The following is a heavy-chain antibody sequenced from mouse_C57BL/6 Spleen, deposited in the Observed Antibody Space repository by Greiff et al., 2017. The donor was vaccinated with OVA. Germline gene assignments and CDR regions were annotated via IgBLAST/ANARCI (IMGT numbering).Heavy chain of an antibody. CDR3: ARSGTKGWFDD. CDR1: GYAFTNYL. Sequence: VQLQQSGAELVRPGTSVKVSCKASGYAFTNYLIEWVKQRPGQGLAWIGVINPGSGGTNYNEKFKGKATLTADKSSSTAYMQLSSLTSEDSAVYFCARSGTKGWFDDWGKGTTVTVSS. J-gene: IGHJ1*03. CDR2: INPGSGGT. V-gene: IGHV1-54*01. D-gene: IGHD1-1*02.